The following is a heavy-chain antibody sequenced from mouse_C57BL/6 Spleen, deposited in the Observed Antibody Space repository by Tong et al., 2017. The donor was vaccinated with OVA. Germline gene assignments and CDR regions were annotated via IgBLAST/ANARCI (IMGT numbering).Heavy chain of an antibody. V-gene: IGHV5-6*01. Sequence: EVQLQESGGDLVKPGGSLKLSCAASGFTFSSYGMSWVRQTPDKRLEWVATISSGGSYTYYPDSVKGRFTISRDNAKNTLYLQMSSLKSEDTAMYYCARQTRYAMDYWGQGTSVTVSS. CDR1: GFTFSSYG. CDR3: ARQTRYAMDY. J-gene: IGHJ4*01. CDR2: ISSGGSYT.